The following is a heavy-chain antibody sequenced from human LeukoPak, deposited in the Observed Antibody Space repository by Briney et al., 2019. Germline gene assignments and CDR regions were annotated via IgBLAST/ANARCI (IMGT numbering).Heavy chain of an antibody. CDR2: ISGSGGTT. D-gene: IGHD5-24*01. Sequence: GGSLRLSCAASGFTFSTYAMNWVRQAPGKGLEWVSFISGSGGTTYYADSVKGRFTISRDNSKNTLYLQMNSLRAEDTAVYYCARPGRDSGYDKRRDGYKEKSTDKTDYYYYGMDVWGQGTTVTVSS. J-gene: IGHJ6*02. CDR3: ARPGRDSGYDKRRDGYKEKSTDKTDYYYYGMDV. CDR1: GFTFSTYA. V-gene: IGHV3-23*01.